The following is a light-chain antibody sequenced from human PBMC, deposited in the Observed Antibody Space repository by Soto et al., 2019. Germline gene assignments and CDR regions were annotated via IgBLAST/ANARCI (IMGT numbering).Light chain of an antibody. CDR1: QSVSGN. V-gene: IGKV3-15*01. J-gene: IGKJ5*01. CDR2: GAS. Sequence: EIVMTQSPATLSASPGERATLSCRASQSVSGNLAWYQQKPGQAPRLLIYGASTRANGIPARFSGSGSGTEFTLTISSLQSEDFAVYYCQQYNNWFSITFGQGTRLEMK. CDR3: QQYNNWFSIT.